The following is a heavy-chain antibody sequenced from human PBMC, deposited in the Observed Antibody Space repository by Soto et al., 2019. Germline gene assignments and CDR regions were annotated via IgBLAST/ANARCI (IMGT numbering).Heavy chain of an antibody. CDR1: GDSINNKNW. CDR2: IYHTGRS. J-gene: IGHJ5*02. D-gene: IGHD6-13*01. Sequence: QVQLQESGPGLVKPSGTLSLTCSVSGDSINNKNWWSLLRQPPGKRLGWIGDIYHTGRSNYNPTRVSRVTMSLDKSNTQLFRQLTSANAADKAVAYCGRVKVPQSNSWDPCDPGGEGTLVTVSS. CDR3: GRVKVPQSNSWDPCDP. V-gene: IGHV4-4*02.